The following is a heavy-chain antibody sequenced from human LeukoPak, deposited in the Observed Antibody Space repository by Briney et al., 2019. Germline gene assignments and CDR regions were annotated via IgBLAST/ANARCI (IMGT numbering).Heavy chain of an antibody. CDR2: ITPNSGAI. Sequence: ASVKVSCKASGYTFTGYFIHWVRQAPGQGLEWMGWITPNSGAINYAQKFQGRVIMTRDTSISTAYMELSRLRSDDTAVYFCARESVAGMRAFDYWGQGTLVTVSS. CDR3: ARESVAGMRAFDY. V-gene: IGHV1-2*02. D-gene: IGHD6-19*01. CDR1: GYTFTGYF. J-gene: IGHJ4*02.